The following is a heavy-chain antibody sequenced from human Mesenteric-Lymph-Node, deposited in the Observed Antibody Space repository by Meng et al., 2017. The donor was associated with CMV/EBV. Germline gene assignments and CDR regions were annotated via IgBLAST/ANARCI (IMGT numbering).Heavy chain of an antibody. D-gene: IGHD3-16*02. Sequence: GSVSSGAYYWSWIRQPPGKGLEWIGYIYYSGSSNYNPSLKSRVTISVDTSNNQFSLRLTSVTAADTAVYYCARGRGWGVRYTSPFDPWGQGTLVTVSS. J-gene: IGHJ5*02. CDR3: ARGRGWGVRYTSPFDP. V-gene: IGHV4-61*08. CDR2: IYYSGSS. CDR1: GSVSSGAYY.